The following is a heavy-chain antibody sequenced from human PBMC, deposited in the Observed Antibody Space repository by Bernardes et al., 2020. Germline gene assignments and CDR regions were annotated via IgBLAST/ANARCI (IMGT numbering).Heavy chain of an antibody. CDR2: INPDGSFT. V-gene: IGHV3-74*01. CDR1: GFTFSTYS. CDR3: TRGCRGTSCPSDF. J-gene: IGHJ4*02. Sequence: SLRLSCAASGFTFSTYSMHWVRQAPGKGLIWVSQINPDGSFTSYADSVQGRFTISRDNARNTLFLQINSLRAEDTAVYYCTRGCRGTSCPSDFWGQGTLLTVSS. D-gene: IGHD2-2*01.